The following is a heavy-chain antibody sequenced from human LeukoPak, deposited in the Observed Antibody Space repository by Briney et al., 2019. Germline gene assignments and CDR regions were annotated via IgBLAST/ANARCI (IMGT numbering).Heavy chain of an antibody. J-gene: IGHJ4*02. Sequence: GGSLRLSCAASGFTFSSYGMHWVRQAPGKGLEWVAVISYDGSNKYYADSVKGRFTISRDNSKNTLYLQMNSLRTEDTAMYYCARDLVEHQLTPLNYWGQGTLVTVSS. CDR1: GFTFSSYG. D-gene: IGHD2-8*02. CDR2: ISYDGSNK. CDR3: ARDLVEHQLTPLNY. V-gene: IGHV3-30*03.